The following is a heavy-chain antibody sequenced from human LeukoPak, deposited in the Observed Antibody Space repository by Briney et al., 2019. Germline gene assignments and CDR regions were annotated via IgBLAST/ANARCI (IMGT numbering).Heavy chain of an antibody. J-gene: IGHJ4*02. D-gene: IGHD3-9*01. CDR3: ARGCPYYDILTGYYPAMYYFDY. V-gene: IGHV3-23*01. CDR1: GFTFSSYA. CDR2: ISGSGGST. Sequence: PGGSLRLSCAASGFTFSSYAMSWVRQAPGKGLEWVSAISGSGGSTYYADSVKGRFTISRDNSKNALYLQMNSLRAEDTAVYYCARGCPYYDILTGYYPAMYYFDYWGQGTLVTVSS.